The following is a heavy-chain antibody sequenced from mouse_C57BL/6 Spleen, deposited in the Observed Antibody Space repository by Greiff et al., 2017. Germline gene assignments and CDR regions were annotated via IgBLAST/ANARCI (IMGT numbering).Heavy chain of an antibody. CDR2: IRLKSDNYAT. CDR1: GFTFSNYW. V-gene: IGHV6-3*01. Sequence: EVQRVESGGGLVQPGGSMKLSCVASGFTFSNYWMNWVRQSPEKGLEWVAQIRLKSDNYATHYAESVKGRFTISIDDSKSSVYLQLNNLRAEDTGIYSCTGRGAWFAYWGQGTLVTVSA. J-gene: IGHJ3*01. CDR3: TGRGAWFAY.